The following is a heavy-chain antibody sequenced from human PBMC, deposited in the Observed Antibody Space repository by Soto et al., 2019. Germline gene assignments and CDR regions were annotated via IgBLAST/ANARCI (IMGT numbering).Heavy chain of an antibody. CDR3: ARGVNDFWSGYAPYGMDV. Sequence: SVKVSCKASGGTFSSYAISWVRQAPGQGLEWMGGIIPIFGTANYAQKFQGRVTITADESTSTAYMELSSLRSEDTAVYYCARGVNDFWSGYAPYGMDVWGQGTTVTVSS. CDR2: IIPIFGTA. V-gene: IGHV1-69*13. J-gene: IGHJ6*02. D-gene: IGHD3-3*01. CDR1: GGTFSSYA.